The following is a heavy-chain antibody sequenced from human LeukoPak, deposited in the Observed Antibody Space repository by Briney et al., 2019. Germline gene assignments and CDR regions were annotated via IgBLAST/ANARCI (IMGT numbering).Heavy chain of an antibody. J-gene: IGHJ4*02. D-gene: IGHD3-3*01. CDR2: ISGSGGST. Sequence: GRSLRLSCVVSGFTFSDSGMHWVRQAPGKGLEWVSAISGSGGSTYYADSVKGRFTISRDNSKNTLYLQMNSLRAEDTAVYYCAKVGVESPDYWGQGTLVTVSS. V-gene: IGHV3-23*01. CDR1: GFTFSDSG. CDR3: AKVGVESPDY.